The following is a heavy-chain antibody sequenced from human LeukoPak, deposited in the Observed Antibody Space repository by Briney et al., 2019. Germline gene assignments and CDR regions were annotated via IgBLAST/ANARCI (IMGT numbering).Heavy chain of an antibody. Sequence: ETLSLTCTVSGGSISSYYWSWVRQAPGKGLEWVANIKQDGSEKYYVDSVKGRFTISRDNAKNSLYLQMNSLRAEDTAVYYCARVGQQWLVPTFDYWGQGTLVTVSS. CDR3: ARVGQQWLVPTFDY. D-gene: IGHD6-19*01. CDR2: IKQDGSEK. J-gene: IGHJ4*02. CDR1: GGSISSYY. V-gene: IGHV3-7*01.